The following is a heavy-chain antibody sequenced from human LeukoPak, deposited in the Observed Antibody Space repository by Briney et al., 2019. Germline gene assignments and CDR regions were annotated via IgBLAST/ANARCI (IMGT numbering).Heavy chain of an antibody. V-gene: IGHV3-30-3*01. D-gene: IGHD5-24*01. CDR1: GFTFSSYA. CDR3: ARAKDGTNILDY. J-gene: IGHJ4*02. CDR2: ISYNGVNK. Sequence: GGSLRLSCAASGFTFSSYAMSWVRQAPGKGLEWVTPISYNGVNKYYADSVKGRFTISRDNSKNTLYLQMDSLRAEDTAVYYCARAKDGTNILDYWGQGTLVTVSS.